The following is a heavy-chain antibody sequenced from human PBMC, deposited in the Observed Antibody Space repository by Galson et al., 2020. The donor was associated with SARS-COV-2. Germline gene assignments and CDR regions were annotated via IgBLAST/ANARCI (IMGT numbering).Heavy chain of an antibody. J-gene: IGHJ4*02. D-gene: IGHD4-17*01. CDR2: INSDGSST. V-gene: IGHV3-74*01. CDR3: ARAHGGLRWGVDY. Sequence: PGGSLRLSCAASGLTFSSYWMHWVRQAPGKGLVWVSRINSDGSSTSYADSVKGRFTISRDNAKNTLYLQMNSLRAEDTAVYYCARAHGGLRWGVDYWGQGTLVTVSS. CDR1: GLTFSSYW.